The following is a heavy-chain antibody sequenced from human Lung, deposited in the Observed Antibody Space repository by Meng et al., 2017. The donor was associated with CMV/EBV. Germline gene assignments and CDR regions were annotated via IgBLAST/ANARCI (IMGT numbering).Heavy chain of an antibody. CDR3: ARDQLLLGGFYYNGMDV. J-gene: IGHJ6*02. Sequence: SVXVSXXASGGTFSSYSFSWVRQAPGQGLEWMGRIIPIFGLANYTQKFQGRVTISADKSTSIVSMESSSLRSEDTAVYYCARDQLLLGGFYYNGMDVWGQGXTVTVSS. CDR1: GGTFSSYS. CDR2: IIPIFGLA. D-gene: IGHD3/OR15-3a*01. V-gene: IGHV1-69*04.